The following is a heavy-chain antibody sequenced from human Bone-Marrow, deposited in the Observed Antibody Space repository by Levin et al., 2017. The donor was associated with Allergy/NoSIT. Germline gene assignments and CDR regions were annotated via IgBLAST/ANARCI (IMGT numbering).Heavy chain of an antibody. D-gene: IGHD6-13*01. Sequence: SETLSLTCAVSGGSISSSNWWSWVRQPPGKGLEWIGEIYHSGSTNYNPSLKSRVTISVDKSKNQFSLKLSSVTAADTAVYYCASKKPGIAAAFFGWSFFDYWGQGTLVTVSS. J-gene: IGHJ4*02. V-gene: IGHV4-4*02. CDR1: GGSISSSNW. CDR3: ASKKPGIAAAFFGWSFFDY. CDR2: IYHSGST.